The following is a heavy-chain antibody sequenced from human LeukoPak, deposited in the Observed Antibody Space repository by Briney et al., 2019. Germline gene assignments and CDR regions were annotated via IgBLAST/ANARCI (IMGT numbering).Heavy chain of an antibody. CDR3: ARDSTMVRGLAWFDP. D-gene: IGHD3-10*01. CDR1: GGSISSYY. V-gene: IGHV4-59*01. J-gene: IGHJ5*02. CDR2: IYYSGST. Sequence: PSETLSLTCTVSGGSISSYYWSWIRQPPGKGLEWLGYIYYSGSTNYNPSLKSRVTISVDTSKNQFSLKLSSVTAADTAVYYCARDSTMVRGLAWFDPWGQGTLVTVSS.